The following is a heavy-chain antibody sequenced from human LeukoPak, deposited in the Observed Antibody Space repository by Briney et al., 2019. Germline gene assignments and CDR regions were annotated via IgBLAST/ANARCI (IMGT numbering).Heavy chain of an antibody. CDR2: ISSSSTI. J-gene: IGHJ4*02. D-gene: IGHD3-10*01. V-gene: IGHV3-48*01. Sequence: PGGSLRLSCAASRFTFSSYSMNWVRQAPGKGLEWVSYISSSSTIHYADSVKGRFTISRDNAKNSLYLQMNSLRAEDTAVYYCARDVGGSRTYFDYWGQGTLVTVSS. CDR1: RFTFSSYS. CDR3: ARDVGGSRTYFDY.